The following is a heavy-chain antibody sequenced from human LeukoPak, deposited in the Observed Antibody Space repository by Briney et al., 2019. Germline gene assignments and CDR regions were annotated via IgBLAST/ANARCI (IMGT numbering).Heavy chain of an antibody. CDR1: GFTFDDYA. D-gene: IGHD6-19*01. CDR3: AKDSSLYSSGWSTFDY. J-gene: IGHJ4*02. Sequence: PGRSLRLSCAASGFTFDDYAMHWVRQAPGKGLEWVSGISWNSGSIGHADSVKGRFTISRDNAKNSLYLQMNSLRAEDMALYYCAKDSSLYSSGWSTFDYWGQGTLVTVSS. CDR2: ISWNSGSI. V-gene: IGHV3-9*03.